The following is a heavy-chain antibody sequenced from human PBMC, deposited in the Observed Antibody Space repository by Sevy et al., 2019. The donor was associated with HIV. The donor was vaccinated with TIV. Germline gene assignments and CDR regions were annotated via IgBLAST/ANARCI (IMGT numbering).Heavy chain of an antibody. D-gene: IGHD4-17*01. CDR3: ARVNYGDYGNVGYYGMDV. CDR1: GYTFTSYD. CDR2: MNPNSGNT. V-gene: IGHV1-8*01. Sequence: ASVKVSCKASGYTFTSYDINWVRQATGQGLEWMGWMNPNSGNTGYAQKFQGRVTMTRNTSISTAYMELSSLRSEDTAVYYCARVNYGDYGNVGYYGMDVWGQGTTVTVSS. J-gene: IGHJ6*02.